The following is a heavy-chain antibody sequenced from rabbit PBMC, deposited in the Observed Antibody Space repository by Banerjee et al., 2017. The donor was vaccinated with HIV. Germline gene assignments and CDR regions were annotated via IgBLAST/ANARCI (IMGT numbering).Heavy chain of an antibody. J-gene: IGHJ4*01. Sequence: ELVESGGGLVQPGESLKLSCKASGIDFSSYGISWVRQAPGKGPEWIAYIYPGFGIRNYANSVKGRFTISSDNAQNTVFLQMTSLTASDTATYFCAKNPPTMTMVGYFNLWGPGTLVTVS. V-gene: IGHV1S47*01. CDR2: IYPGFGIR. CDR3: AKNPPTMTMVGYFNL. D-gene: IGHD2-1*01. CDR1: GIDFSSYG.